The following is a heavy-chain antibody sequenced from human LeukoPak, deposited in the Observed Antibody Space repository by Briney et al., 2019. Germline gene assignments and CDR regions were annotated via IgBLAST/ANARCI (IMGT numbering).Heavy chain of an antibody. J-gene: IGHJ4*02. CDR1: GLIFSKYW. Sequence: GGSLRLSCAASGLIFSKYWMTWVRQAPGKGLEWVANIKQDGSEKYYVDSVKGRFTISRDNAKNSLYLQMNSLRAEDTAVYYCARDKIVGATHFDYWGQGTLVTVSS. V-gene: IGHV3-7*01. CDR3: ARDKIVGATHFDY. CDR2: IKQDGSEK. D-gene: IGHD1-26*01.